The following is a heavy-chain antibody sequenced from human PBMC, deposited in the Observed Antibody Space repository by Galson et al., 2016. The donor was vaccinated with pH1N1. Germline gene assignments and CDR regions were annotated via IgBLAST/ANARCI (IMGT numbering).Heavy chain of an antibody. D-gene: IGHD3-3*01. V-gene: IGHV4-34*01. CDR2: INHSGTT. Sequence: SETLSLTCGVHSESFIGYFWTWIRQPPEKGLAWIGEINHSGTTNYNPSLKSRITMSVDTSKKQFSLKMSSVTAADTSIYYCANGRRLFGVIVLNCFDSWCQGTLVTVSS. CDR3: ANGRRLFGVIVLNCFDS. CDR1: SESFIGYF. J-gene: IGHJ5*01.